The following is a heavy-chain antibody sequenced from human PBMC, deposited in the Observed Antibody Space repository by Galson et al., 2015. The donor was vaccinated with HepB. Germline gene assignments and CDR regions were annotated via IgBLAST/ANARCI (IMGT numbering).Heavy chain of an antibody. D-gene: IGHD5-24*01. CDR3: ARHGGMATINGYFDL. J-gene: IGHJ2*01. V-gene: IGHV5-51*01. CDR1: GYSFTSYW. CDR2: IYPGDSDT. Sequence: QSGAEVKKPGESLKISCRASGYSFTSYWIGWVRQMPGKGLEWMGIIYPGDSDTRYSPSFQGQVTISADKSITTAYLQWSSLKASDTALYYCARHGGMATINGYFDLWGRGTLLTVSS.